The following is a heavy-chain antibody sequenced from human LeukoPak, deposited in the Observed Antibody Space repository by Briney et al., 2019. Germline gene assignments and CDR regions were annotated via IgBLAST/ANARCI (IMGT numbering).Heavy chain of an antibody. D-gene: IGHD4-17*01. J-gene: IGHJ4*02. CDR1: GGSFSGYY. CDR2: INHSGST. V-gene: IGHV4-34*01. Sequence: SETLSLTCAVYGGSFSGYYWSWIRQPPGKGLEWIGEINHSGSTNYNPSLKSRVTISVDTSKNQFSLKLSSVTAADTAVYYCARLPRATVSYYFDYWGQGTLVTVSS. CDR3: ARLPRATVSYYFDY.